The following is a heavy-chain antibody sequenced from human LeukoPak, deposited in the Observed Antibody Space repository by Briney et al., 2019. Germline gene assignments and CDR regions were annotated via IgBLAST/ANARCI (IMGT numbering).Heavy chain of an antibody. V-gene: IGHV5-51*01. J-gene: IGHJ4*02. CDR3: ARTEGYCSGGSCPVDY. Sequence: GESLKISCKGSGYSFTSYWIGWVRQMPGRGLEWMGIIYPCDSDTRYSPSFQGQVTISADKSISTAYLQWSSLKASDTAMYYCARTEGYCSGGSCPVDYWGQGTLVTVSS. CDR1: GYSFTSYW. CDR2: IYPCDSDT. D-gene: IGHD2-15*01.